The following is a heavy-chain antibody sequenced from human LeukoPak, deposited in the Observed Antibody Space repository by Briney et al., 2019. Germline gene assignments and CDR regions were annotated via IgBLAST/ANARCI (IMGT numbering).Heavy chain of an antibody. CDR1: GYTFTSYG. CDR2: ISAYNGNT. D-gene: IGHD2-15*01. CDR3: RRDGSTRPAFDI. Sequence: ASVKVSCKASGYTFTSYGMSWVRQAPGQGLEWMGWISAYNGNTNYAQKLQGRVTMTTDTSTSTAYMYLNSLTSDDTAAYYCRRDGSTRPAFDIWGQGTMVTVSS. J-gene: IGHJ3*02. V-gene: IGHV1-18*01.